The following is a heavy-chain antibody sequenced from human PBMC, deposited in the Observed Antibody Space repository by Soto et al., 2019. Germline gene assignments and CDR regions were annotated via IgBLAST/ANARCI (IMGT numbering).Heavy chain of an antibody. Sequence: GESLKISCKGSGYNFATYWIGWVRQTPGKGLEWIVIIYPPNSDTKYSPSFEGQVTISAEKSINTAYLQWSSLTASDTAVYYCARHRLYSSSWTTFDYWGQGNLVTVSS. CDR2: IYPPNSDT. J-gene: IGHJ4*02. D-gene: IGHD2-2*01. CDR3: ARHRLYSSSWTTFDY. CDR1: GYNFATYW. V-gene: IGHV5-51*01.